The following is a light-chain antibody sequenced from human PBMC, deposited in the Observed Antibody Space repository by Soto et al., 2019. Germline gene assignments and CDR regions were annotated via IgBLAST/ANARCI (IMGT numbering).Light chain of an antibody. CDR1: QSVSSSY. CDR3: QEYGSSLFT. V-gene: IGKV3-20*01. Sequence: EIGLTQSPGTLSLSPGERATLSCRASQSVSSSYLAWYQQKPGQAPRLLIYGASSRATGIPDRFSGSGSGTDVPITINRLEPDDFAVYYCQEYGSSLFTFGPGTKVDIK. J-gene: IGKJ3*01. CDR2: GAS.